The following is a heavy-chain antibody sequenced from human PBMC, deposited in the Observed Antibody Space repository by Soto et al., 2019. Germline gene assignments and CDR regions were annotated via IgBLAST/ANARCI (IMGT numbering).Heavy chain of an antibody. J-gene: IGHJ4*02. D-gene: IGHD3-22*01. Sequence: SGPTLVNPTQTLTLTCTFSGFSLSTGGMCVSWIRQPPGKALEWLARIDWDDDEYYSTSLKTRLTISKDTSKNQVVLTMTNMDPVDTATYYCATTKGVVVMPFDYWGQGTLVTVSS. V-gene: IGHV2-70*11. CDR1: GFSLSTGGMC. CDR2: IDWDDDE. CDR3: ATTKGVVVMPFDY.